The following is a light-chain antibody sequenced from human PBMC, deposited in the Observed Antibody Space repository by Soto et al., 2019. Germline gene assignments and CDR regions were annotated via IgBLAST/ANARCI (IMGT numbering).Light chain of an antibody. Sequence: QSALTQPRSVSGSPGQSVTISCTGSNSDVGAYKFVSWLQHNPGEAPKVMIYDVTQRPSGVPDRFSGTKSGNTASLTISGLQAEDEADYYCCSYAGSYTWVFGSGTNVTVL. CDR1: NSDVGAYKF. J-gene: IGLJ1*01. CDR2: DVT. V-gene: IGLV2-11*01. CDR3: CSYAGSYTWV.